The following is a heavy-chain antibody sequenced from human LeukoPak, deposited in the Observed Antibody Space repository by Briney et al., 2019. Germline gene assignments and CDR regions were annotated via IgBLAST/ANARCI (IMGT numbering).Heavy chain of an antibody. J-gene: IGHJ4*02. V-gene: IGHV1-8*01. Sequence: GASVTVSCKASVYTFTSSDINWVRQAPGQGLEWMGWMNPNSGKTGHARKFQGRVTMTKNTSISTAYMEVSSLGYEDTAIYYCAGGRPGLASAGTYDFWGQGTLITVSS. CDR3: AGGRPGLASAGTYDF. D-gene: IGHD6-13*01. CDR1: VYTFTSSD. CDR2: MNPNSGKT.